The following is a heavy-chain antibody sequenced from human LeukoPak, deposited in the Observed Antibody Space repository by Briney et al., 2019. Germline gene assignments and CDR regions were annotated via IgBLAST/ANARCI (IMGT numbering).Heavy chain of an antibody. CDR1: GGSISSSNW. J-gene: IGHJ3*02. CDR3: ARNVFWPGEGGSWAFDI. D-gene: IGHD3-10*01. Sequence: PSGTLSLTCAVSGGSISSSNWWSWVRQPPGKGLECIGEIYHSGSTNYNPSLKSRVTISVDTSKNQFSLKLSSVTAADTAVYYCARNVFWPGEGGSWAFDIWGQGTMVTVSS. V-gene: IGHV4-4*02. CDR2: IYHSGST.